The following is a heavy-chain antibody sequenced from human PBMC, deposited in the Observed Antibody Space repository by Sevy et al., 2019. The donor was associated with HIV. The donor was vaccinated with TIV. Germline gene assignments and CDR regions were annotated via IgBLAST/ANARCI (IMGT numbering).Heavy chain of an antibody. CDR2: MRSKSDGGAI. CDR3: VRGSPRPTRNYYDSSGYYY. D-gene: IGHD3-22*01. CDR1: GFNFNNAW. V-gene: IGHV3-15*01. J-gene: IGHJ4*02. Sequence: GGSLRLSCVASGFNFNNAWMSWVRQAPGKGLEWVGRMRSKSDGGAIDYAPPVRGRFTISRDDSKNMLYLQLNSLKSEDTAMFYMVRGSPRPTRNYYDSSGYYYWGQGTLVTVSS.